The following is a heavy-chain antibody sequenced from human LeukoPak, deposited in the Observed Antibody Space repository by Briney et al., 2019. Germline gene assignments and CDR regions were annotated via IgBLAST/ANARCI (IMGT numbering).Heavy chain of an antibody. CDR3: ARDVGGYCSSTSCYTVGGEYYFDY. CDR1: GGTFSSYA. Sequence: SVKVSCKASGGTFSSYAISWVRQAPGQGLERMGGIIPIFGTANYAQKFQGRVTITTDESTSTAYMELSSLRSEDTAVYYCARDVGGYCSSTSCYTVGGEYYFDYWGQGTLVTVSS. CDR2: IIPIFGTA. V-gene: IGHV1-69*05. D-gene: IGHD2-2*02. J-gene: IGHJ4*02.